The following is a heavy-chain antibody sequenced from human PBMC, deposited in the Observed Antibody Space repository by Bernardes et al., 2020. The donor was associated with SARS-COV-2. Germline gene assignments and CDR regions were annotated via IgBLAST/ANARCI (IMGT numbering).Heavy chain of an antibody. CDR2: ITGSGDST. Sequence: GSLRLSCAASGFTFSNYAISWVRQAPGQGLEWVSAITGSGDSTYYADSVKGRFTISRDNSKNTLYLQMNSLRAEDTALYYCAKDRLSSGWYYAFDIWGKGTMVTVSS. J-gene: IGHJ3*02. CDR3: AKDRLSSGWYYAFDI. V-gene: IGHV3-23*01. D-gene: IGHD6-19*01. CDR1: GFTFSNYA.